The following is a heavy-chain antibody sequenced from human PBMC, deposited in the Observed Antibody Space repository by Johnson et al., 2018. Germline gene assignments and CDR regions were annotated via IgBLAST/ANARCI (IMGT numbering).Heavy chain of an antibody. CDR3: AMDLEGGGSSGAFDI. V-gene: IGHV4-34*01. D-gene: IGHD1-26*01. J-gene: IGHJ3*02. CDR1: GGSFSGYY. CDR2: INHSGST. Sequence: QVQLQQWGAGLLKPSETLSLTCAVYGGSFSGYYWSWIRQPPGKGLEWIGEINHSGSTKYNPSPKSRVTISVETSNNQFSLELSSVTAADTAVYYCAMDLEGGGSSGAFDIWGQGTIVTVSS.